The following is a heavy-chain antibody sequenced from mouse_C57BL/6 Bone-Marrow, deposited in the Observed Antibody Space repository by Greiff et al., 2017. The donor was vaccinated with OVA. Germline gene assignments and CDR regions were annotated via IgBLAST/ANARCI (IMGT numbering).Heavy chain of an antibody. J-gene: IGHJ4*01. V-gene: IGHV3-8*01. Sequence: EVKLMESGPGLAKPSQTLSLTCSVTGYSITSDYWNWIRTFPGNKLEYMGYISYSGSTYYNPSLKSRISITRDTSKNQYYLQLNSVTTEDTATYYCARHNYGSLYAMDYWGQGTSVTVSS. CDR2: ISYSGST. D-gene: IGHD1-1*01. CDR1: GYSITSDY. CDR3: ARHNYGSLYAMDY.